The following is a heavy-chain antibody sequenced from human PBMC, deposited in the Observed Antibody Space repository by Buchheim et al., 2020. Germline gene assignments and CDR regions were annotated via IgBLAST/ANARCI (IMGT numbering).Heavy chain of an antibody. J-gene: IGHJ4*02. CDR3: ANTHSSWYSWGDY. V-gene: IGHV3-30*18. CDR1: GFTFSSYG. D-gene: IGHD6-13*01. Sequence: VQLVESGGGLVQPGRSLRLSCAASGFTFSSYGMHWVRQAPGKGLEWVAVISYDGSNKYYADSVKGRFTISRDNSKNTLYLQMNSLRAEDTAVYYCANTHSSWYSWGDYWGQGTL. CDR2: ISYDGSNK.